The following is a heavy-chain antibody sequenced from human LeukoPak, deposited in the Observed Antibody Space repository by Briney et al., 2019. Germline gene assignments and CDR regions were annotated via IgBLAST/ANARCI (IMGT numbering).Heavy chain of an antibody. J-gene: IGHJ6*03. V-gene: IGHV1-69*06. CDR1: GGTFSSYA. D-gene: IGHD3-22*01. CDR3: ARGAEDSSGYYLNYYYYYMYV. Sequence: ASVNVSCKASGGTFSSYAISWVRQAPGQGLEWMGRIIPIFGTANYAQKFQGRVTITADKSTSTAYMELSSLRPEDTAVYYCARGAEDSSGYYLNYYYYYMYVWGKGTTVTVSS. CDR2: IIPIFGTA.